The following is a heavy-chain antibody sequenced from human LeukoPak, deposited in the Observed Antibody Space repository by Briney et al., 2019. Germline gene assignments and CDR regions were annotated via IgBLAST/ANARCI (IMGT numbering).Heavy chain of an antibody. D-gene: IGHD4-17*01. CDR3: ARGDYGDYVNCFDY. CDR2: INPNSGGT. V-gene: IGHV1-2*02. J-gene: IGHJ4*02. CDR1: GYTFTGYY. Sequence: ASVNVSCKASGYTFTGYYMHWVRQAPGQGLEWMGWINPNSGGTNYAQKFQGRVTMTRDTSISTAYMELSRLRSDDTAVYYCARGDYGDYVNCFDYWGQGTLVTVSS.